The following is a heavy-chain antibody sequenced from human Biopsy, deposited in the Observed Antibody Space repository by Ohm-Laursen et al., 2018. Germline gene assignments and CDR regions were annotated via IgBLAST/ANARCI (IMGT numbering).Heavy chain of an antibody. V-gene: IGHV1-69*13. J-gene: IGHJ5*02. Sequence: SVKASCKASGGTFSSSAITWVRQAPGQGLEWMGGIIGIFRTAHYARKFQGRVTITADEFMSTAYMELSSLRSEDTAVYYCARGGGYNWNNGWFDPWGQGTLVTVSS. CDR3: ARGGGYNWNNGWFDP. CDR1: GGTFSSSA. D-gene: IGHD1/OR15-1a*01. CDR2: IIGIFRTA.